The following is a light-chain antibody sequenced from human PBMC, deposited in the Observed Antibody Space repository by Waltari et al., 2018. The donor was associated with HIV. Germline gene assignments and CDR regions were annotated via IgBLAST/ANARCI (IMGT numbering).Light chain of an antibody. CDR2: AAS. Sequence: DIQLTQSPSFLSASVGDRVTITCRASQGISSYLAWYQQKPGKAPKLLIYAASTLQSGVPSRFSGSGSGTEFTLTISSLQPEDFATYYCQQLNSYLALTFGGGTKVEIK. CDR1: QGISSY. CDR3: QQLNSYLALT. V-gene: IGKV1-9*01. J-gene: IGKJ4*01.